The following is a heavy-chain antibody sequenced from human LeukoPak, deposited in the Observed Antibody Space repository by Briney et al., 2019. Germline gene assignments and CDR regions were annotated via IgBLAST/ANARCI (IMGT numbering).Heavy chain of an antibody. CDR3: ATSSVRY. D-gene: IGHD3-9*01. V-gene: IGHV5-51*01. Sequence: GESLKISCRVSGYKFSDYWIGWVRQLPGKGLDWMGIIYPYNSETRYSPSFQGQVTISVDMSISTTYLQWDSLKAPDTAIYYCATSSVRYWGQGTLVTVSS. CDR2: IYPYNSET. J-gene: IGHJ4*02. CDR1: GYKFSDYW.